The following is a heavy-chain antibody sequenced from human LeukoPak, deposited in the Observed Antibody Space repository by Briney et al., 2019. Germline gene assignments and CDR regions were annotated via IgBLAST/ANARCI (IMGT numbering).Heavy chain of an antibody. CDR1: GFTFSSYS. D-gene: IGHD3-22*01. CDR2: IGSSSSYI. Sequence: GGSLRLSCAASGFTFSSYSMNWVRQAPGEGLEWVSSIGSSSSYIYYADSVKGRFTISRDNAKNSLYLQMNSLRAEDTAVYYCARDSYYDSSGYFYGMDVWGQGTTVTVSS. CDR3: ARDSYYDSSGYFYGMDV. V-gene: IGHV3-21*01. J-gene: IGHJ6*02.